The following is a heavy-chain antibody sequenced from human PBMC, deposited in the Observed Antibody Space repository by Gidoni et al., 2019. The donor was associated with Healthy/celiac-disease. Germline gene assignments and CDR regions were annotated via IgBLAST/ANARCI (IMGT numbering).Heavy chain of an antibody. D-gene: IGHD3-16*02. Sequence: QLQLQESGSGLVKPSQTLSLTCAVSGGSISSGGSSWSWSRQPPGKGLEWIGYIYHSGSTYYNPSLKSRVTISVDRSKNQCSLKLSSVTAADTAVYYCARGGDDYVWGSYRGGGWFDPWGQGTLVTVSS. J-gene: IGHJ5*02. CDR1: GGSISSGGSS. CDR2: IYHSGST. V-gene: IGHV4-30-2*01. CDR3: ARGGDDYVWGSYRGGGWFDP.